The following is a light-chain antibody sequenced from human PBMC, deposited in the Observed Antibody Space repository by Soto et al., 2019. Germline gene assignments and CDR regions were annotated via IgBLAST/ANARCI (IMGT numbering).Light chain of an antibody. CDR1: RSDIGSYNL. Sequence: QAVVTQPASVSGSPGQSISIACTGTRSDIGSYNLVSWYQQHPGKAPKLLIYEVTKRPSGVSNRFSASKSGNTASLTISGLQAEDEADYYCCSYAGSSTFVVFGGGTKLTVL. CDR2: EVT. V-gene: IGLV2-23*02. CDR3: CSYAGSSTFVV. J-gene: IGLJ3*02.